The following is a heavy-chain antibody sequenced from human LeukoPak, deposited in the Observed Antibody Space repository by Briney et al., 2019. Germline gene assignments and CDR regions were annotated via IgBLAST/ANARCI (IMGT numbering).Heavy chain of an antibody. Sequence: PGGSLRLSCAASGFTVSSNYMSWVRQAPGKGLEWVSVIYSGGSTYYADSLKGRFTISRDNSKNTLYLQMNSLRAEDTAVYYCARAFARSPPRYWGQGTLVTVSS. V-gene: IGHV3-53*01. CDR1: GFTVSSNY. CDR2: IYSGGST. CDR3: ARAFARSPPRY. J-gene: IGHJ4*02.